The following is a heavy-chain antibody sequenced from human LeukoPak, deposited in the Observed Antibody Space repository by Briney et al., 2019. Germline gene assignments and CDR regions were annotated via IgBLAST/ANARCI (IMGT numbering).Heavy chain of an antibody. J-gene: IGHJ6*04. CDR2: IRYDGSNK. CDR3: AREFSIAVAGDV. Sequence: GGSLRLSCAASGFTFSSYGMHWVRQAPGKGLEWVAFIRYDGSNKYYADSVKGRFTISRDNSKNTLYLQMNSLRAEDTAVYYCAREFSIAVAGDVWGKGTTVTVSS. V-gene: IGHV3-30*02. CDR1: GFTFSSYG. D-gene: IGHD6-19*01.